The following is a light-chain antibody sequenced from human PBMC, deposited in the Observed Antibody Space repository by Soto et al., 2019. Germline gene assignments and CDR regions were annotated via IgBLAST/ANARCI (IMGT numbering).Light chain of an antibody. CDR3: QQYGTSPQT. J-gene: IGKJ1*01. CDR2: GAS. V-gene: IGKV3-20*01. Sequence: PGERATLSCRASQSVSSSFLAWYQQKPGQAPRLLIYGASSRATGIPDRFSGSGSGTDFTLTISRLEPEDFAVYYCQQYGTSPQTFGQGTKVDFK. CDR1: QSVSSSF.